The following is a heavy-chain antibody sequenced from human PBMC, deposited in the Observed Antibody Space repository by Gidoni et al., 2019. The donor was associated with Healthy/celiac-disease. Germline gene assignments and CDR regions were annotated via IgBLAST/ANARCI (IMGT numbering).Heavy chain of an antibody. Sequence: EVQLVESGGGLVKPGGSLRLSCAASGFTFSNAWMSWVRQAPGKGLEWVGRIKSKTDGGTTDYAAPVKGRFTISRDDSKNTLYLQMNSLKTEDTAVYYCTTDFSTVVVAAKYYYYGMDVWGQGTTVTVSS. D-gene: IGHD2-15*01. CDR3: TTDFSTVVVAAKYYYYGMDV. J-gene: IGHJ6*02. V-gene: IGHV3-15*01. CDR2: IKSKTDGGTT. CDR1: GFTFSNAW.